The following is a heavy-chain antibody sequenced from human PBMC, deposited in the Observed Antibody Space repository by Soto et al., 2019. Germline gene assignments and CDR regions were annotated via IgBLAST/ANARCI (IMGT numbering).Heavy chain of an antibody. V-gene: IGHV6-1*01. CDR1: GDSVSSNTAA. CDR2: TYYRSKWYN. J-gene: IGHJ3*01. CDR3: ARISHASSPS. Sequence: QVQLQQSGPGLVKPSQTLSLTCAISGDSVSSNTAAWNWIRQSPSRGLEWLGRTYYRSKWYNDYAVSVKSRLTPTPDTSKTQLSLHVNSVTPEDTAVYYCARISHASSPSWGQGTMVTVSS. D-gene: IGHD3-22*01.